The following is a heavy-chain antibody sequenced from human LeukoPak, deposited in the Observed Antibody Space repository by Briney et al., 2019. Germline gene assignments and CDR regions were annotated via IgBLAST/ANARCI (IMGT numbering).Heavy chain of an antibody. Sequence: GASVKVSCKASGYTFTSYYMHWVRQAPGQGLEWMGIINPSGGSTSYARKFQGRVTMTRDTSTRTVYMELSSLRSEDTAVYYCAREPIAVADKLDYWGQGTLVTVSS. J-gene: IGHJ4*02. V-gene: IGHV1-46*01. CDR1: GYTFTSYY. CDR2: INPSGGST. D-gene: IGHD6-19*01. CDR3: AREPIAVADKLDY.